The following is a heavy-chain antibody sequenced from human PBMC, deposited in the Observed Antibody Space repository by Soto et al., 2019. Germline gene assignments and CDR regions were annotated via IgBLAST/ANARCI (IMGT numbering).Heavy chain of an antibody. CDR2: SYWDDDK. J-gene: IGHJ4*02. CDR1: GFSLTTSGVG. Sequence: QITLNESGPTVVRPTETLTLTCRFSGFSLTTSGVGVGWIRQSPGKAPEWLALSYWDDDKRYSASLKSSLTITKDTSKNQVVLTVSDLDPTATATYYCAHRVRRTVFGLVTTAAIYFDFWGQGTPVAVSS. V-gene: IGHV2-5*02. CDR3: AHRVRRTVFGLVTTAAIYFDF. D-gene: IGHD3-3*01.